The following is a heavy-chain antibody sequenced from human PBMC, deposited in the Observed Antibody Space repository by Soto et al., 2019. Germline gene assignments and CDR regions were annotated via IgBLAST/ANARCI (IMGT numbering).Heavy chain of an antibody. D-gene: IGHD2-2*01. V-gene: IGHV5-51*01. CDR2: IYPGDSDT. Sequence: XESLKLSWKCSGYSCTSYWIGLVLQMPGKGLEWMGIIYPGDSDTRYSPSFEGQVTISADKSINTAYLQWSSLKAADTAMYYCARLPIVGVDATWVIQNYYFDYWGQGTLVTVSS. CDR1: GYSCTSYW. J-gene: IGHJ4*02. CDR3: ARLPIVGVDATWVIQNYYFDY.